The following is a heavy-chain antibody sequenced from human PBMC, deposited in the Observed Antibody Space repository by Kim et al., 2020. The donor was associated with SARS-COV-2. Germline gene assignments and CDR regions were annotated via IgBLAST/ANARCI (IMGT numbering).Heavy chain of an antibody. Sequence: GGSLRLSCAASGFTFSSYGMHWVRQAPGKGLEWVAVISYDGSNKYYADSVKGRFTISRDNSKNTLYLQMNSLRAEDTAVYYCARGWIAAAGNAFDIWGQG. CDR3: ARGWIAAAGNAFDI. CDR1: GFTFSSYG. CDR2: ISYDGSNK. V-gene: IGHV3-33*05. J-gene: IGHJ3*02. D-gene: IGHD6-13*01.